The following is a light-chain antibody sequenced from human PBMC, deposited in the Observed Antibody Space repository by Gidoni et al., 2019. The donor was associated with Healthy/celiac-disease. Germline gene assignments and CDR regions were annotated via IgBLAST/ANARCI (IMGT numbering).Light chain of an antibody. CDR1: QSVSSY. Sequence: EIVLTQSPATLSLSPGERATLSCRASQSVSSYLAWYQQKPGQAPRLPIYDASNRATGIPTRFSGSGSGTDFTLTISSLEPEDFAVYYCQQRSKWPDTFGQGTKLEIK. CDR2: DAS. CDR3: QQRSKWPDT. J-gene: IGKJ2*01. V-gene: IGKV3-11*01.